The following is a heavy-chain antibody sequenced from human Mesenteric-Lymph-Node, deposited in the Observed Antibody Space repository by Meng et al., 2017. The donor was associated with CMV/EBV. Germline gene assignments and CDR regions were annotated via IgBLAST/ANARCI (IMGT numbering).Heavy chain of an antibody. Sequence: FSTYAINWARQAPGQRLEWMGGIIPIFGTANCAQNFQSRVTITADRATSTAYMELTSLRSEDTAVYYCARADLSYGSERPQEYNWFDPWGQGTLVTVSS. CDR3: ARADLSYGSERPQEYNWFDP. CDR1: FSTYA. CDR2: IIPIFGTA. V-gene: IGHV1-69*06. J-gene: IGHJ5*02. D-gene: IGHD3-10*01.